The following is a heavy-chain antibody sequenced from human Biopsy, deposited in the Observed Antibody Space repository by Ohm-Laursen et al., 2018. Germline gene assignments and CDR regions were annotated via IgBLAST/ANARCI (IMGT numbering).Heavy chain of an antibody. D-gene: IGHD4-23*01. CDR2: TSYTGDT. J-gene: IGHJ4*02. V-gene: IGHV4-59*11. CDR1: GGSFTGHY. CDR3: ARGSNDFGGLYFPR. Sequence: DTLSLTCTVSGGSFTGHYWSWIRQPPGKGLEWIGHTSYTGDTRYNASLKSRVTISVDTSRHHFSLRLSSLTAADTAVYYCARGSNDFGGLYFPRWGQGTLLTVSS.